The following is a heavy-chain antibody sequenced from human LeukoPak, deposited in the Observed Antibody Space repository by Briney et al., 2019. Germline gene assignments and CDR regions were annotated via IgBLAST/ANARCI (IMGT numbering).Heavy chain of an antibody. V-gene: IGHV3-43D*04. D-gene: IGHD1-26*01. CDR1: GFIFNDHA. CDR3: AKAEGAHQPFDS. CDR2: ISWDGSDT. J-gene: IGHJ4*02. Sequence: PGGSLRLSCAASGFIFNDHAMHWVRQPPGKGLEWVSLISWDGSDTYYTDSVKGRFTISRDNSKNSLYLQMNSLRAEDTAFYYCAKAEGAHQPFDSWGQGTLVTVSS.